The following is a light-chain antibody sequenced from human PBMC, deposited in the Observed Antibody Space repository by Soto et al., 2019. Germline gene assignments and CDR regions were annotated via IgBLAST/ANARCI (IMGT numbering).Light chain of an antibody. J-gene: IGKJ1*01. V-gene: IGKV3-15*01. CDR3: QQYDFWAT. CDR1: RDINRH. CDR2: AAS. Sequence: EIVMTQSPATLSVSPGESATLSCRASRDINRHLAWYQQKPGQSPRLLIYAASTRATGVPVRFSAGGSGTEFTLTINSLQSEDFAIYYCQQYDFWATFGQGTKVDIK.